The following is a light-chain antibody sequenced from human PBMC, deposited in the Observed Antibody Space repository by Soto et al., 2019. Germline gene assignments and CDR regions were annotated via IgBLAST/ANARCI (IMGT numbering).Light chain of an antibody. Sequence: EIVLTQSPGTLSLSPGEIATLSFMASQSVSSYLAWYQQKPGQAPRLLIYGASTRATGIPARFSGSGSGTEFTLTISSLQSQDFAVYSCQQYNNWPLTFGGGTKVDI. V-gene: IGKV3-15*01. J-gene: IGKJ4*01. CDR3: QQYNNWPLT. CDR2: GAS. CDR1: QSVSSY.